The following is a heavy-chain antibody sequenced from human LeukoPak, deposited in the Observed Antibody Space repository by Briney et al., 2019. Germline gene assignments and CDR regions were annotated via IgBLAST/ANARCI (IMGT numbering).Heavy chain of an antibody. J-gene: IGHJ4*02. CDR1: GFTFSSYE. Sequence: GGSLRLSCAASGFTFSSYEMNWVRQAPGKGLEWVSYISSSGSTIYYADSVKGRFTISRDNAKNSLYLQMNSLRAEDTAVYYCARDARTYYYDSSGIFDYWGQGTLVTVSS. CDR3: ARDARTYYYDSSGIFDY. CDR2: ISSSGSTI. V-gene: IGHV3-48*03. D-gene: IGHD3-22*01.